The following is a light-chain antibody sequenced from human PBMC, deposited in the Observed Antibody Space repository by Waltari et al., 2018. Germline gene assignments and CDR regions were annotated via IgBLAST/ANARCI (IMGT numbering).Light chain of an antibody. CDR3: QQRSTWPPA. CDR1: QSVDTY. J-gene: IGKJ1*01. Sequence: ETVLTQSPATLSLSPGERATFSCRASQSVDTYLAWYQQKPGQAPMLLIYDASNRATGIPARFSGRGSGTDFTLTISSLEPEDFAVYYCQQRSTWPPAFGQGTKVEIK. V-gene: IGKV3-11*01. CDR2: DAS.